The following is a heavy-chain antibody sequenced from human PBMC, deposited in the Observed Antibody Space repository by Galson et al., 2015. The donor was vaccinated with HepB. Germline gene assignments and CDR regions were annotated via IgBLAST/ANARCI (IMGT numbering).Heavy chain of an antibody. Sequence: SLRLSCAASGFTFSSYGMHWVRQAPGKGLEWVAVISYDGSNKYYADSVKGRFTISRDNSKNTLYLQMNSLRAEDTAVYYCAKDEIEYCSGGSCYYFDYWGQGTLVTVSS. CDR2: ISYDGSNK. J-gene: IGHJ4*02. D-gene: IGHD2-15*01. V-gene: IGHV3-30*18. CDR3: AKDEIEYCSGGSCYYFDY. CDR1: GFTFSSYG.